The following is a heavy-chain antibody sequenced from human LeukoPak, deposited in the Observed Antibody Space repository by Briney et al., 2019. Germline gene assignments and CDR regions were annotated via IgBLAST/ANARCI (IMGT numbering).Heavy chain of an antibody. CDR1: GYTFTSYG. CDR2: INPNSGCT. V-gene: IGHV1-2*06. CDR3: ARAGVRFWSGNDDY. Sequence: GASVKVSCKASGYTFTSYGISWVRQAPGQGLEWMGRINPNSGCTNYAQKFQGRVTMTRDTSISTAYMELSRLRSDDTAVYYCARAGVRFWSGNDDYWGQGTLVTVSS. J-gene: IGHJ4*02. D-gene: IGHD3-3*01.